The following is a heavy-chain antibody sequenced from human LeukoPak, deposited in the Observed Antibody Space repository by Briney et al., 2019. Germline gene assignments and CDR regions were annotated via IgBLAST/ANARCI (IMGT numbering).Heavy chain of an antibody. D-gene: IGHD3-10*01. V-gene: IGHV4-34*01. CDR3: ARGGNYGSYP. CDR1: GGSFSGYY. Sequence: SETLSLTCAVYGGSFSGYYWSWIRQPPGKGLEWIGEINRSGSTNYNPSLKSRVTISVDTSKNQFSLKLRSVTAADTAVYYCARGGNYGSYPWGQGTLVTVSS. CDR2: INRSGST. J-gene: IGHJ5*02.